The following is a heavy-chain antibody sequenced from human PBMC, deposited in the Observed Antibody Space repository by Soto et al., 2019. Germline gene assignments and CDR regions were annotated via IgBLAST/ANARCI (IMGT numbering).Heavy chain of an antibody. V-gene: IGHV1-69*18. CDR1: GGIFSNYA. J-gene: IGHJ4*02. D-gene: IGHD6-19*01. CDR3: ATDKGSGWDEGLGC. CDR2: IIPMFGTA. Sequence: QVQLVQSGAEVRKPGSSVKVSCKTSGGIFSNYAITWVRQAPGQGLEWMGRIIPMFGTANYAQKFQGRVTITADESTTTGYMELSSLRSEDTAVYYCATDKGSGWDEGLGCWGQGTLVSVSS.